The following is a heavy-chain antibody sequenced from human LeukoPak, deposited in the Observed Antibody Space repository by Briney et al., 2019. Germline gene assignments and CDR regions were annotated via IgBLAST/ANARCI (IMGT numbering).Heavy chain of an antibody. CDR2: IYYSGST. V-gene: IGHV4-31*02. J-gene: IGHJ4*02. CDR3: AREGYYDLLVGYLFDY. CDR1: GFTFSSYS. D-gene: IGHD3-9*01. Sequence: LRLSCAASGFTFSSYSMNWVRQAPGKGLEWIGYIYYSGSTYYNPSLKSRVTISVDTSKNQFSLKLSSVTAADTAVYYCAREGYYDLLVGYLFDYWGQGTLVTVSS.